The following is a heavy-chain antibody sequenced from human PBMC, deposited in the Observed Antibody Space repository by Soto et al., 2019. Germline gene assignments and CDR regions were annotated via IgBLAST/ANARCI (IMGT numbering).Heavy chain of an antibody. CDR2: ISYSGGT. CDR3: ARGERLGLDY. D-gene: IGHD6-19*01. J-gene: IGHJ4*02. V-gene: IGHV4-59*01. CDR1: GASISSYY. Sequence: QVQLQESGPGLVKPSETLSLTCTVSGASISSYYWSWIRQSPGKGLEWIGYISYSGGTNYNPSLRGLVTISLDTPKNQFSLKLNSLTAEDTAMYDCARGERLGLDYWGQGTLVTVSS.